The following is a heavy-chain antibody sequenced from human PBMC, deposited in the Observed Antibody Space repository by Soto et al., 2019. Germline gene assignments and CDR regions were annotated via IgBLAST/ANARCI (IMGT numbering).Heavy chain of an antibody. CDR2: ISGSGGST. D-gene: IGHD6-19*01. Sequence: EVQLLESGGGLVQPGGSLSLSCAASGFTFSSYAMSWVRQAPGKGLEWVSTISGSGGSTYYADSVKGRFTISRDNSKNTLYLQMNSLRAEDTAVYYCAKGPLVIAVAGSDYWGQGTLVTVSS. CDR1: GFTFSSYA. CDR3: AKGPLVIAVAGSDY. J-gene: IGHJ4*02. V-gene: IGHV3-23*01.